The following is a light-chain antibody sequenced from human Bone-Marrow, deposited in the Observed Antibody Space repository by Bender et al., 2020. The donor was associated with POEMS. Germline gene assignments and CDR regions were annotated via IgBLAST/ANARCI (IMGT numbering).Light chain of an antibody. J-gene: IGLJ2*01. CDR1: GNDIGSYNY. CDR2: DVH. Sequence: QSALTQPPSASGSPGQSVTISCTGTGNDIGSYNYVSWYRQQPGEAPKLLIFDVHVRPSGISNRFSGSKSGTSASLAISGLRSEDEADYYCAAWDDSLSAVVFGGGTKLTVL. V-gene: IGLV2-14*03. CDR3: AAWDDSLSAVV.